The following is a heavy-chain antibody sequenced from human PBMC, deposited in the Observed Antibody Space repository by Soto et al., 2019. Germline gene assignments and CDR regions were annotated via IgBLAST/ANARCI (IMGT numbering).Heavy chain of an antibody. D-gene: IGHD3-3*01. CDR3: ARTPYYDFWSGYLHYYYGMDV. J-gene: IGHJ6*02. CDR2: IYYSGGT. V-gene: IGHV4-59*01. Sequence: SETLSLTCTVSGGSISSYYWSWIRQPPGKGLEWIGYIYYSGGTNYNPSLKSRVTISVDTSKNQFSLKLSSVTAADTAVYYCARTPYYDFWSGYLHYYYGMDVWGQGTTVTVSS. CDR1: GGSISSYY.